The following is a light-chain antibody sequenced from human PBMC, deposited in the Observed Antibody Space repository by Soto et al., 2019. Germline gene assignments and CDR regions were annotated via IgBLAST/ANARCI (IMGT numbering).Light chain of an antibody. Sequence: DIQSTHSPPFLSASVGDRVTITCRASQSISTYLAWYQQKPGKAPKLLIYAASTLQSGVPLSFSGSGSGTSFTLTISSLQPEDFATYYCQQLLSYPITFGQGTRLENK. CDR3: QQLLSYPIT. V-gene: IGKV1-9*01. CDR2: AAS. J-gene: IGKJ5*01. CDR1: QSISTY.